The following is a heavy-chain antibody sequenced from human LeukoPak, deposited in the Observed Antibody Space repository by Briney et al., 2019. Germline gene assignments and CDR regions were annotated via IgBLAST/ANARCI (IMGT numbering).Heavy chain of an antibody. CDR1: GFTFSSYW. CDR2: IKQDGSDK. V-gene: IGHV3-7*01. D-gene: IGHD3-10*01. CDR3: ARVGSYGMDA. J-gene: IGHJ6*02. Sequence: GGSLRLSCTASGFTFSSYWMSWVRQVPRKGLEWVANIKQDGSDKYYVDSVKGRFTISRDNAKNSLYLQMNDLRAEDTAVYYCARVGSYGMDAWGQGTTVTVSS.